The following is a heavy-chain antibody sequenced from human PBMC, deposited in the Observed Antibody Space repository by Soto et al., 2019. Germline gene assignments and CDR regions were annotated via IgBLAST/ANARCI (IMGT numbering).Heavy chain of an antibody. Sequence: GGSLRLSCAASGFTFSSYAMSWVRQAPGKGLEWVSAISGSGGSTYYADSVKGRFTISRDNSKNTLYLQMNSLRAEDTAVYYCAKDRYDSSGYYYDGFAYWGQGTLVTVSS. CDR1: GFTFSSYA. D-gene: IGHD3-22*01. CDR2: ISGSGGST. CDR3: AKDRYDSSGYYYDGFAY. J-gene: IGHJ4*02. V-gene: IGHV3-23*01.